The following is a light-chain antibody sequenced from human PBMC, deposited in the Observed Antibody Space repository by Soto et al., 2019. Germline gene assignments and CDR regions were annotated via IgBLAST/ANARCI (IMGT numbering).Light chain of an antibody. CDR1: QGIRND. Sequence: DIQMTQSPSSLSASVGDRVTITCRASQGIRNDLGWYKQKAGKAPNRLIYAASSLQGGVPSRFSCSGSGTEFTLTISSRQPEDLATSYCLQHNNYPWTFGQGTKVEIK. V-gene: IGKV1-17*01. J-gene: IGKJ1*01. CDR2: AAS. CDR3: LQHNNYPWT.